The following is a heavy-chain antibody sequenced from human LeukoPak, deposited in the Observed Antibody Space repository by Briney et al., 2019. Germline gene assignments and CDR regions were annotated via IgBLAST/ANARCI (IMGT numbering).Heavy chain of an antibody. Sequence: PSETLSLTCTVSGGSISSYYWSWIRQPPGKGLEGIGYIYYSGSTNYNPSLKSRVTISVDTSKNQFSLKLSSVTAADTAVYYCAVHVGPDAFDIWGQGTMVTVSS. V-gene: IGHV4-59*08. CDR2: IYYSGST. CDR3: AVHVGPDAFDI. J-gene: IGHJ3*02. CDR1: GGSISSYY.